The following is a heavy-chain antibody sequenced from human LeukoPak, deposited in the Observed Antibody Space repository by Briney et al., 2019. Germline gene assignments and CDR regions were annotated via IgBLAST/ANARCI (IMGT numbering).Heavy chain of an antibody. D-gene: IGHD2-2*02. Sequence: PSETLSLTCTVSGGSISSGDYYWSWIRQPPGKGLEWIGYIYYSGSTYYNPSLKSRVTISVDTSKNQFSLKLSSVTAADTAVYYCARGRPAAIPTDFDYWGQGTLVTVSS. CDR2: IYYSGST. J-gene: IGHJ4*02. CDR1: GGSISSGDYY. V-gene: IGHV4-30-4*08. CDR3: ARGRPAAIPTDFDY.